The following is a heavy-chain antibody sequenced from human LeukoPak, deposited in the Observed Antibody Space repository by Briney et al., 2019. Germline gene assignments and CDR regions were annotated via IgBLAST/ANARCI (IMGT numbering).Heavy chain of an antibody. V-gene: IGHV3-33*01. D-gene: IGHD2-8*01. CDR2: IWDDGITK. CDR1: GFTFSSYG. Sequence: QPGGSLRLSCAASGFTFSSYGMHWVRQAPGKGLEWVAVIWDDGITKHYADSVKGRFTISRDNSKNTLYLQMNSLRAEDTAVYYCARGNNVLMVTGCFDYWGQGTLVTVSS. CDR3: ARGNNVLMVTGCFDY. J-gene: IGHJ4*02.